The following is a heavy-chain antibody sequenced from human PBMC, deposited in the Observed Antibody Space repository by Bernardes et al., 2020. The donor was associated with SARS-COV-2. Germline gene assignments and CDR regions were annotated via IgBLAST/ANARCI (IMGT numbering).Heavy chain of an antibody. V-gene: IGHV2-5*02. Sequence: SGPTLVKPTQTLTLTCSFSGFSLTSRGVGMGWIRQSPGKALEWLGILYWDDDGRYSPSLESRLTITRDTSKDQVVLTLTNLDHVDTATYFCAHSSRSNENSWIDVFDVWGQGTLVTVSS. CDR1: GFSLTSRGVG. D-gene: IGHD1-1*01. CDR3: AHSSRSNENSWIDVFDV. J-gene: IGHJ3*01. CDR2: LYWDDDG.